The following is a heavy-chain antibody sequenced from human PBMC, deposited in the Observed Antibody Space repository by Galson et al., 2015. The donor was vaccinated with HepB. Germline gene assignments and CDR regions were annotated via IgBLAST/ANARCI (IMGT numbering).Heavy chain of an antibody. J-gene: IGHJ4*02. CDR2: IYPADSDT. CDR3: ARLAAGEYSSSLLKYYFDY. V-gene: IGHV5-51*01. D-gene: IGHD6-6*01. CDR1: GYSFSNYW. Sequence: QSGAEVKKPGDSLKISCKGSGYSFSNYWIGWVRQMPGKGLEWMGIIYPADSDTRYSPSFQGQVTISSDKSISTAYLQWSSLKASDTAIYYCARLAAGEYSSSLLKYYFDYWGQGTLVTVSS.